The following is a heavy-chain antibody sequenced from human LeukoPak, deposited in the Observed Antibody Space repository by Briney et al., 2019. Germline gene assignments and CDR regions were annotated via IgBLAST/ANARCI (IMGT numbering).Heavy chain of an antibody. CDR3: AKGWSRQQLVQDY. CDR2: ISGSGGST. J-gene: IGHJ4*02. V-gene: IGHV3-23*01. CDR1: GFTFSSYA. Sequence: GGSLRLSCAASGFTFSSYAMSWVRQAPGKGLQWVSAISGSGGSTYYADSVKGRFTISRDNSKNTLYLQMNSLRAEDTAVYYCAKGWSRQQLVQDYWGQGTLVTVSS. D-gene: IGHD6-13*01.